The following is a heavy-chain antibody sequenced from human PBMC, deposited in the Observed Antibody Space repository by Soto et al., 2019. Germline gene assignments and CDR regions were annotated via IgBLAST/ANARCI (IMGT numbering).Heavy chain of an antibody. CDR2: INPNSGGT. D-gene: IGHD2-15*01. J-gene: IGHJ4*02. CDR3: ARDLAKGGGSAGFDY. V-gene: IGHV1-2*02. CDR1: GYTFTGYY. Sequence: ASVKVSCKASGYTFTGYYIHWVRQAPGQGLEWMGWINPNSGGTKYPQKFQGRVTMTRDTSIRTVYMSLTGLKSDDTAVYFCARDLAKGGGSAGFDYWGQGTLVTSPQ.